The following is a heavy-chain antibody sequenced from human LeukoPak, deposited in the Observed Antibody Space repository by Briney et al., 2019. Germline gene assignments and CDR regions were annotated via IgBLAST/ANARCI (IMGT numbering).Heavy chain of an antibody. Sequence: PGGSLRLSCAASGFTFSNYWMSWVRQAPGKGLEGVANIKKDGSEKYYVDSVKGRFTISRGNAKNSLYLQMNSLRAEDTAVYYCARMCSSTSCYDYWGQGTLVTVSS. D-gene: IGHD2-2*01. CDR3: ARMCSSTSCYDY. CDR2: IKKDGSEK. J-gene: IGHJ4*02. V-gene: IGHV3-7*01. CDR1: GFTFSNYW.